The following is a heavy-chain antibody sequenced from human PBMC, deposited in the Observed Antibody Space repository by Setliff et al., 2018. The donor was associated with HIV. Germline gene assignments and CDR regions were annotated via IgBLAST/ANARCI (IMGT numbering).Heavy chain of an antibody. D-gene: IGHD1-1*01. Sequence: LSLTCAASGYSISSGYYWGWIRQPPGKGLEWVASIKSDGSDKHYLDPVEGRFTISRDNAKNSLYLQMNSLRVEDTAVYYCARWRWEQSEFDHWGQGNQVTVSS. V-gene: IGHV3-7*03. CDR1: GYSISSGYY. J-gene: IGHJ4*02. CDR2: IKSDGSDK. CDR3: ARWRWEQSEFDH.